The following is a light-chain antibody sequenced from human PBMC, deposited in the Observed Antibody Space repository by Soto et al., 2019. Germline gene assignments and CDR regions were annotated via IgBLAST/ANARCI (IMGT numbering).Light chain of an antibody. V-gene: IGLV2-11*01. CDR2: DVS. Sequence: QSVLTQPRSVSGSPGQSVTISCTGSSSDVGGYDFVSWYQQHPGKAPKLMISDVSERPSGVSDRFSGSKSANTAYLTISGLQAEDEADYYCCSYAGAYTLVFGGGTKLTVL. CDR1: SSDVGGYDF. J-gene: IGLJ3*02. CDR3: CSYAGAYTLV.